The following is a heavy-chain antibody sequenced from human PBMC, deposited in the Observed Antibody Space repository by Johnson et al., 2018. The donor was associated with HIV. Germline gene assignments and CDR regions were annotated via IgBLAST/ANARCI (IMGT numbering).Heavy chain of an antibody. D-gene: IGHD6-6*01. CDR2: IYSGGST. Sequence: EVQVVESGGGVVQPGRSLRLSCAASGFTFSSYAMSWVRQAPGKGLEWVSVIYSGGSTYYADSVKGRFTISRDNSTNTLYLQMNSLRAEDTAVYYCARDPSAGEQLDEAFDIWGQGTMVTVSS. CDR3: ARDPSAGEQLDEAFDI. J-gene: IGHJ3*02. V-gene: IGHV3-66*02. CDR1: GFTFSSYA.